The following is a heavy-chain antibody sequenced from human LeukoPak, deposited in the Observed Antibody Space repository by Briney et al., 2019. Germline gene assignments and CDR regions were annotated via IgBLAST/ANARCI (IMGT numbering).Heavy chain of an antibody. V-gene: IGHV3-48*02. Sequence: PGGSLRLSCAASGFTFSSYWMSWVRQAPGKGLEWVSYISSSSSTIYYADSVKGRFTISRDNAKNSLYLQMNSLRDEDTAVYYCARAMYYYDSSGYNYFDYWGQGTLVTVSS. D-gene: IGHD3-22*01. CDR3: ARAMYYYDSSGYNYFDY. J-gene: IGHJ4*02. CDR2: ISSSSSTI. CDR1: GFTFSSYW.